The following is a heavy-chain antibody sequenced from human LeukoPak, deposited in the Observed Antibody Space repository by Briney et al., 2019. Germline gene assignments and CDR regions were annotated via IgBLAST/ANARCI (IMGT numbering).Heavy chain of an antibody. J-gene: IGHJ4*02. CDR1: GGSLSPHY. CDR3: ARVPLWWLTPFDF. V-gene: IGHV4-34*01. D-gene: IGHD5-12*01. CDR2: INNRGTI. Sequence: TSETLSLTCAVSGGSLSPHYWSWIRRPLGKGLEWIGEINNRGTINYSPSLRGRATISVDTSKNQFSLRLTSVTAADTAMYYCARVPLWWLTPFDFWGQGTLATVSS.